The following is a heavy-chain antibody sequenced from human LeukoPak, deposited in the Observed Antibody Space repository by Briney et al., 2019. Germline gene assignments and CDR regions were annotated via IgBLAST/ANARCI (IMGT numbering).Heavy chain of an antibody. CDR2: IYYSGST. D-gene: IGHD4-17*01. V-gene: IGHV4-59*01. Sequence: SETLSLTCAVSGGSISSYYWSWIRQPPGKGLEWIGYIYYSGSTNYNPSLKSRVTISVDTSKNQFSLKLSSVTAADTAGYYCASAGTYGDYVLDYWGQGTLVTVSS. CDR1: GGSISSYY. CDR3: ASAGTYGDYVLDY. J-gene: IGHJ4*02.